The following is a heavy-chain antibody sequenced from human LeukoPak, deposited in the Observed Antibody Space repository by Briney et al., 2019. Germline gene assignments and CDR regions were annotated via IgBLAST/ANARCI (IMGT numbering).Heavy chain of an antibody. Sequence: GGSLRLSCAASGFTVSSNYMSWVRQAPGKGLEWVSVIYSGGSTYYADSVKGRFTISRDNSKNTLYLQMNSLRAEDTAVYYCARTRWYWNDGYYFDYWGQGTLVIVSS. CDR3: ARTRWYWNDGYYFDY. D-gene: IGHD1-1*01. J-gene: IGHJ4*02. CDR2: IYSGGST. V-gene: IGHV3-53*01. CDR1: GFTVSSNY.